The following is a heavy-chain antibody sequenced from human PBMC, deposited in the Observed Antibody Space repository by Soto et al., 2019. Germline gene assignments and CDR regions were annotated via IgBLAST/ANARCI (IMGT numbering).Heavy chain of an antibody. J-gene: IGHJ5*01. CDR3: ARALDCSGRGCYQWFES. D-gene: IGHD2-15*01. Sequence: ASVKVSCKASGYPFSDYAIHWVRQAPGQRPEWMGWINAGHGNTKYSQRFGGRVTISRDTSASTAYMELGSLRAEDTAVYYCARALDCSGRGCYQWFESWGQGTLVTVSS. V-gene: IGHV1-3*01. CDR2: INAGHGNT. CDR1: GYPFSDYA.